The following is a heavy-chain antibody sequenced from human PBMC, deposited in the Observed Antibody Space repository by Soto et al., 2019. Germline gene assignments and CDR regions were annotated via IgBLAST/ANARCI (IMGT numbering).Heavy chain of an antibody. CDR1: GFTFSSYG. CDR3: VRDRGAAPFDY. D-gene: IGHD6-25*01. Sequence: QVQLVESGGGVVQPGRSLRLSCAASGFTFSSYGMHWVRQAPGKGLEWVAVIWSDGSNKYYADSVKGRFTISRDNSKNTLYLQMNSLRVEDTAVYYCVRDRGAAPFDYWGQGTLVTVSS. CDR2: IWSDGSNK. V-gene: IGHV3-33*01. J-gene: IGHJ4*02.